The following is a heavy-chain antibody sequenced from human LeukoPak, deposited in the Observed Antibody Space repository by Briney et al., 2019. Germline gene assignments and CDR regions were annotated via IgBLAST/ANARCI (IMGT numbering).Heavy chain of an antibody. J-gene: IGHJ6*02. V-gene: IGHV1-46*01. CDR2: INPSGGST. CDR3: ARGRTGTAPDLYYYYGMDV. CDR1: GYTFTSYY. D-gene: IGHD1-1*01. Sequence: ASVKVSCKASGYTFTSYYMHWVRQAPGQGLEWMGIINPSGGSTSYAQKFQGRVTMTRNTSISTAYMELSSLRSEDTAVYYCARGRTGTAPDLYYYYGMDVWGQGTTVTVSS.